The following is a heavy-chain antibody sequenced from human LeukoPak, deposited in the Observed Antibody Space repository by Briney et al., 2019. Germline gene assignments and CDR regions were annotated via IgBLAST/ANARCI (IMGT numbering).Heavy chain of an antibody. J-gene: IGHJ5*02. Sequence: SVKVSCKASGGTFSNYAISWVRQAPGQGLEWMGGIIPVFGTPNYAQKFQGRVTITADESTSTAYMELSSLRSEDTAVYYCARERGDGSGSYYMTANWFDPWGQGTLVTVSS. V-gene: IGHV1-69*01. CDR1: GGTFSNYA. CDR2: IIPVFGTP. D-gene: IGHD3-10*01. CDR3: ARERGDGSGSYYMTANWFDP.